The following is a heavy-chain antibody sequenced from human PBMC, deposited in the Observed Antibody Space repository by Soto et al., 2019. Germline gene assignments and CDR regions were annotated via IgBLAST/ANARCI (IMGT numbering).Heavy chain of an antibody. CDR3: TRPFEVNAFDI. J-gene: IGHJ3*02. CDR2: VRGKADRYAT. V-gene: IGHV3-73*01. CDR1: GFTFSDSP. Sequence: GGSLRLSCAASGFTFSDSPIHWVRQTSGKGLEWVGRVRGKADRYATAYAASVKGRFIISRDDSKNTAYLQMDSLNTEDTAVYYCTRPFEVNAFDIWGQGTMVTVSS.